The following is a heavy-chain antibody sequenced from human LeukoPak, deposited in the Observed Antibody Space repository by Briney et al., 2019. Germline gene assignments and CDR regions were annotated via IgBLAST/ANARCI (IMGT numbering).Heavy chain of an antibody. J-gene: IGHJ4*02. Sequence: PGGSLRLSCAASGXTVSXNYMNWVXXAPGXGLEWVSVIYTGGNTYYADSVKGRFTISRDNAKNSLYLQMNSLRAEDTAVYYCXXNDWSSSLYFDYWGQGTLVTVSS. CDR2: IYTGGNT. CDR1: GXTVSXNY. V-gene: IGHV3-53*01. D-gene: IGHD3-9*01. CDR3: XXNDWSSSLYFDY.